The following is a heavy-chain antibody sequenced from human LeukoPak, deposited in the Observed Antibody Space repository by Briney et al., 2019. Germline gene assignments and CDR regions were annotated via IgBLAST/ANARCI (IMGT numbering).Heavy chain of an antibody. J-gene: IGHJ4*02. Sequence: GGSLRLSCAASRFTLSSYWMSWVRQAPGKGLEWVANIKQDGSQKYYVDSVKGRFTISRDNAKNSLYLQMNSVRAEDTAVYYCARETPDSSGWDWGQGTLVAVSS. V-gene: IGHV3-7*01. CDR2: IKQDGSQK. CDR1: RFTLSSYW. CDR3: ARETPDSSGWD. D-gene: IGHD6-19*01.